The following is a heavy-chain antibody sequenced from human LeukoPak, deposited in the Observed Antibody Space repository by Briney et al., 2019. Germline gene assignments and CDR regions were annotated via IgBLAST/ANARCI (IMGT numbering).Heavy chain of an antibody. CDR1: GFTFSSYG. CDR2: IWYDGSNK. Sequence: GRSLRLSCAASGFTFSSYGMHWVRQAPGKGLEWVAVIWYDGSNKYYADSVKGRFTISRDNSKNTLYLQMNSLRAEDTAVYYCAKEADYDFWSGYPPFDYWGQGTLVTVSS. CDR3: AKEADYDFWSGYPPFDY. V-gene: IGHV3-33*06. J-gene: IGHJ4*02. D-gene: IGHD3-3*01.